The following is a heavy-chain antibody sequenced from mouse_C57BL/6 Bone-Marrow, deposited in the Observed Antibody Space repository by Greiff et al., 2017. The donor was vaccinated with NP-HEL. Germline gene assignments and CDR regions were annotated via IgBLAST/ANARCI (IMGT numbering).Heavy chain of an antibody. CDR1: GYTFTNYW. CDR3: ARLGDGGGYFDY. V-gene: IGHV1-63*01. CDR2: IYPGGGYT. Sequence: VQLQQSGAELVRPGTSVKMSCKASGYTFTNYWIGWAKQRPGHGLEWIGDIYPGGGYTNYNEKFKGKATLTADKSSSPAYMQFSSLTSEDSAIDYGARLGDGGGYFDYWGQGTTLTVSS. J-gene: IGHJ2*01.